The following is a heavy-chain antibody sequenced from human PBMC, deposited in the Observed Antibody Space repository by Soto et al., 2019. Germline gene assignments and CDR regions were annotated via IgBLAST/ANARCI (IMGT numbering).Heavy chain of an antibody. CDR3: ARAPSGSYPEFDY. Sequence: PGGSLRLSCAASGFIFSSYTMHWVRQAPGKGLEWVGVITYDGSNQYYADSVKGRFTISRDNSRNMLFLQMNSLRPDDTAVYYCARAPSGSYPEFDYWGQGTRFT. CDR2: ITYDGSNQ. D-gene: IGHD1-26*01. V-gene: IGHV3-30-3*01. J-gene: IGHJ4*02. CDR1: GFIFSSYT.